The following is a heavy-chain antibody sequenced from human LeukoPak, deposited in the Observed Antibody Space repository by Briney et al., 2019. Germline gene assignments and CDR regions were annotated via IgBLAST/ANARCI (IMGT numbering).Heavy chain of an antibody. J-gene: IGHJ3*02. CDR2: IYTGGGT. CDR1: GGSISSGGYY. CDR3: ATSVFWSGYLPAI. V-gene: IGHV4-61*02. D-gene: IGHD3-3*01. Sequence: SETLSLTCTVSGGSISSGGYYWSWIRQPAGKGLEWIGRIYTGGGTTYNPSLKSRVTISMDTSKNQFSLRLSSVTAADTAVYYCATSVFWSGYLPAIWGQGTMVTVSS.